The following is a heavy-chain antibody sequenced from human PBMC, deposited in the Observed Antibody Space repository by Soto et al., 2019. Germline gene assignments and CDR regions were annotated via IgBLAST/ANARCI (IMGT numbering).Heavy chain of an antibody. D-gene: IGHD3-22*01. CDR3: ATLPTYYYDSSGYYLVY. V-gene: IGHV1-69*06. J-gene: IGHJ4*02. CDR2: IIPIFGET. CDR1: GGTFSSYA. Sequence: RASVKVSCKASGGTFSSYAISWVRQAPGQGLEWMGGIIPIFGETIYAQKFQGRVTMTEDTSTDTAYMELSSLRSEDTAVYYCATLPTYYYDSSGYYLVYWGQGTLVTVSS.